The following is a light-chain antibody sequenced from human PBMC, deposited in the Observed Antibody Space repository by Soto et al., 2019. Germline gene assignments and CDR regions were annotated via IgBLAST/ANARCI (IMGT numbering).Light chain of an antibody. V-gene: IGLV2-8*01. CDR1: SSDVGGYNY. CDR2: EVS. CDR3: SSYAGSNNLGV. Sequence: QSLLTQPPSASGSPGQSVTISCTVTSSDVGGYNYVSWYQQHPGKAPKLMIYEVSKRPSGVPDRFSGSKSGNTASLTVSGLQAEDEADYYCSSYAGSNNLGVFGTGTKVTVL. J-gene: IGLJ1*01.